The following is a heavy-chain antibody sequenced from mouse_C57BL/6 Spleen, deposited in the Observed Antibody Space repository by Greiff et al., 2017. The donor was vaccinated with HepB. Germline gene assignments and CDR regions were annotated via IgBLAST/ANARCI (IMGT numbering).Heavy chain of an antibody. Sequence: LVESGAELVRPGASVTLSCKASGYTFTDYEMHWVKQTPVHGLEWIGAIDPETGGTAYNQKFKGKAILTADKSSSTAYMELRSLTSEDSAVYYCPYGNLGYFDVWGTGTTVTVSS. D-gene: IGHD2-1*01. CDR1: GYTFTDYE. V-gene: IGHV1-15*01. CDR2: IDPETGGT. J-gene: IGHJ1*03. CDR3: PYGNLGYFDV.